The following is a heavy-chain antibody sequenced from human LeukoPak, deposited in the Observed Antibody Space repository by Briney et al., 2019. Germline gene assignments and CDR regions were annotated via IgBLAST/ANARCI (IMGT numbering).Heavy chain of an antibody. J-gene: IGHJ4*02. Sequence: GASVKVSCKASGYTFTGYYLHWVRQAPGQGLEWMAWINPNSGGTSYAQKFRGRVTMAMDTSISTAYMELSRLRSDDTAVYYCARGRSVTVPETTKLFDQWGQGTLVTVSS. CDR2: INPNSGGT. CDR3: ARGRSVTVPETTKLFDQ. V-gene: IGHV1-2*02. D-gene: IGHD1-7*01. CDR1: GYTFTGYY.